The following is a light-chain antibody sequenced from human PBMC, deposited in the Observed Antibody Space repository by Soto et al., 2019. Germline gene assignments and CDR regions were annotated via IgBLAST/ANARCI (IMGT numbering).Light chain of an antibody. CDR1: QSIGSW. V-gene: IGKV1-5*03. J-gene: IGKJ1*01. Sequence: DIQITQSPSTLSASVGDRVTITCRASQSIGSWLAWYQQKPGKAPKLLIYKASSLESGVPSRFSGSGSGTEFTLTISSMQPDDFANYYCQQYNSYLWAFGQGTKVDXK. CDR3: QQYNSYLWA. CDR2: KAS.